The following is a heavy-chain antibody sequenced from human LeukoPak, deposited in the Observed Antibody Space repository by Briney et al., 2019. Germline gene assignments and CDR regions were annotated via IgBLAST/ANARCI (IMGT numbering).Heavy chain of an antibody. CDR3: ARPYDSSGYYYGPFDY. V-gene: IGHV5-51*01. J-gene: IGHJ4*02. CDR1: GYGFTSYW. CDR2: IYPGYSDT. Sequence: GEALEISWEGSGYGFTSYWIGWGRPMPGKGGGWMGIIYPGYSDTTYSPSFQGQLTISADQSISTAYLQWSSLKASDTAMYYCARPYDSSGYYYGPFDYWGQGTLVTVSS. D-gene: IGHD3-22*01.